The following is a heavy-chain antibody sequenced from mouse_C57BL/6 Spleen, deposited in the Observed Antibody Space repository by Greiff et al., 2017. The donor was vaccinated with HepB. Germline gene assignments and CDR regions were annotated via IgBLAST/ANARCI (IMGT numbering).Heavy chain of an antibody. V-gene: IGHV1-82*01. J-gene: IGHJ2*01. Sequence: ESGPELVKPGASVKISCKASGYAFSSSWMNWVKQRPGKGLEWIGRIYPGDGDTNYNGKFKGKATLTADKSSSTAYMQLSSLTSEDSAVYFCARSVGNYYFDYWGQGTTLTVSS. CDR2: IYPGDGDT. D-gene: IGHD1-1*02. CDR3: ARSVGNYYFDY. CDR1: GYAFSSSW.